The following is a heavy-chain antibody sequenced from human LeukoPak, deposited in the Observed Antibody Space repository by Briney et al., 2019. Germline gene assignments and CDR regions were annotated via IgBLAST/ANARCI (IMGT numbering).Heavy chain of an antibody. CDR2: INPSGGST. V-gene: IGHV1-46*01. CDR3: AADAGTQYDYVWGSYRHEAFDI. J-gene: IGHJ3*02. CDR1: GYTFTSYY. D-gene: IGHD3-16*02. Sequence: ASVKVSCKASGYTFTSYYMHWVRQAPGQGLEWMGIINPSGGSTSYAQKFQGRVTMTRDMSTSTAYMELSSLRSEDTAVYYCAADAGTQYDYVWGSYRHEAFDIWGQGTMVTVSS.